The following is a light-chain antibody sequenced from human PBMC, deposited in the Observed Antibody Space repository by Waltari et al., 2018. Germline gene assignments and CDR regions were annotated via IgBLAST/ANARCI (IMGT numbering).Light chain of an antibody. CDR3: QQYYNTPVT. V-gene: IGKV4-1*01. J-gene: IGKJ2*01. CDR1: QSVLYTDDKNY. CDR2: LAS. Sequence: DFVMTQSPDSLTVSLGERATINCKSSQSVLYTDDKNYLAWYQQIPGQPPKLLIYLASTPASGVPGRFKCSGSGTDFTLTISSLQAEDVAVYYLQQYYNTPVTFGQGTKLEI.